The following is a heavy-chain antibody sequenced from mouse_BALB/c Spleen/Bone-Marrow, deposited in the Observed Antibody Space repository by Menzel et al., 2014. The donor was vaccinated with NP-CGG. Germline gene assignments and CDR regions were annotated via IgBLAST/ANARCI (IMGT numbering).Heavy chain of an antibody. CDR2: IYPGNVNT. CDR1: GYTFTSYY. Sequence: QVQLKQSGPELVKPGASVMISCKASGYTFTSYYIHWVKQRPGQGLEWIGWIYPGNVNTQYNEKFMGKATLTADKSSSTAYMQLSSLTSEDSAVYFCARGITTRGGDCWGQGTTLTVSS. V-gene: IGHV1S56*01. J-gene: IGHJ2*01. CDR3: ARGITTRGGDC. D-gene: IGHD2-4*01.